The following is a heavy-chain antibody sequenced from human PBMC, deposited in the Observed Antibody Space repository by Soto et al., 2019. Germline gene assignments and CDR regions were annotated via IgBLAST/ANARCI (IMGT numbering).Heavy chain of an antibody. CDR1: GYTFTSYD. V-gene: IGHV1-8*01. D-gene: IGHD3-10*01. Sequence: QVQLVQSGAEVKKPGASVKVSCKASGYTFTSYDINWVRQATGQGLEWRGWMNPNSGNTGYAQKFQGRVTMTRNTSQSTAYMALSSLRSEDKAMYYCARGYPLLWFRELYQNNNWFDPWGQGTLVTVSS. J-gene: IGHJ5*02. CDR2: MNPNSGNT. CDR3: ARGYPLLWFRELYQNNNWFDP.